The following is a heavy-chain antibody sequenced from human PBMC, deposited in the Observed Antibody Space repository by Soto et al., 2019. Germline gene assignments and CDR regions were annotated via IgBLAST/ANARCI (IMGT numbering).Heavy chain of an antibody. CDR3: ARGLIAAAGEFDY. J-gene: IGHJ4*02. CDR2: IGTAGDT. CDR1: GFTFSSYD. Sequence: EVQLVESGGGLVQPGGSLRLSCAASGFTFSSYDMHWVRQATGKGLEWVSAIGTAGDTYYPGSVKGRFTISRENAKNSLYLQMNSLRAGDTAVYYCARGLIAAAGEFDYWGQGTLVTVSS. V-gene: IGHV3-13*01. D-gene: IGHD6-13*01.